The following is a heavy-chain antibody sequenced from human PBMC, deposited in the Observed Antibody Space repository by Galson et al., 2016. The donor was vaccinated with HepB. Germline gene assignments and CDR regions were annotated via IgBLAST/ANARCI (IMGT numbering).Heavy chain of an antibody. CDR3: ARDGWAVTGTPFFDY. J-gene: IGHJ4*02. Sequence: SLRLSCAASGFTFSSYSMNWVRQPPGKGLEWVSYISGGSSTIYYADSVKGRFTISRDNAKNSLFLQMNSLRAEDTAVYYCARDGWAVTGTPFFDYWGQGTLVTVSS. D-gene: IGHD6-13*01. CDR1: GFTFSSYS. V-gene: IGHV3-48*01. CDR2: ISGGSSTI.